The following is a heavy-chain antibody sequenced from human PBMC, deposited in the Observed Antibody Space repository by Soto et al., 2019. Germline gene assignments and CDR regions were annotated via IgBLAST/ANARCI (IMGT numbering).Heavy chain of an antibody. CDR2: ISSGGSSI. CDR1: GFTFRNYE. D-gene: IGHD3-10*01. CDR3: ARVSSGSGSYGWPDP. J-gene: IGHJ5*02. V-gene: IGHV3-48*03. Sequence: GGSLRLSCAASGFTFRNYEMKWVRQAPGKGLEWVSFISSGGSSIYYADSVKGRFTISRDNAKNSLYLQMTGLRAEDTAVYFCARVSSGSGSYGWPDPWGQGTLVTVSS.